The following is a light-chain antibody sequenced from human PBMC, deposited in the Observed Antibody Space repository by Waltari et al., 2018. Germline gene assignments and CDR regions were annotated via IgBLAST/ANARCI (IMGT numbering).Light chain of an antibody. Sequence: EIVLTQSPGTLSLSPGESATLPCRASQSVSSPFLAWYQQKPGQAPRLLIYGASSRATGITDRFSGSGSGTDFTLTISRLEPEDFAVYYCQQYGRSTRTFGQGTRVEIK. CDR1: QSVSSPF. CDR2: GAS. V-gene: IGKV3-20*01. J-gene: IGKJ1*01. CDR3: QQYGRSTRT.